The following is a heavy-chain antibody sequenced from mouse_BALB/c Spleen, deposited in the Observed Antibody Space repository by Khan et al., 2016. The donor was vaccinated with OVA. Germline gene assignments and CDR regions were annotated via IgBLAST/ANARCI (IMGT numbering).Heavy chain of an antibody. CDR1: GYTFSSYW. CDR3: ARGAGTTYGMDY. J-gene: IGHJ4*01. Sequence: VQLQESGAELMKPGASVKISCKATGYTFSSYWIEWVKQRPGHGLEWIGEILPGRGYINYNENFKGKATFTADTSSNIAYRQLNSLTSDDSAVYYCARGAGTTYGMDYWGQGTSVTVSS. V-gene: IGHV1-9*01. D-gene: IGHD4-1*01. CDR2: ILPGRGYI.